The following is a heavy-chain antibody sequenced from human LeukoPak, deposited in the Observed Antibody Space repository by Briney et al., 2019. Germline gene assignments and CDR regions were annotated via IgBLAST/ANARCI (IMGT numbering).Heavy chain of an antibody. CDR3: ARDLLDIVVVPAAISTIFDC. D-gene: IGHD2-2*03. J-gene: IGHJ4*02. Sequence: GRSLRLSCAASGFTSSSYAMHWVRHAPGKGLGWEAVISYDGSNKYYADSVKGRFTISRDNSKNTLYLQMNSLRGEDTAVYYRARDLLDIVVVPAAISTIFDCWGQGTLVTVSS. CDR1: GFTSSSYA. CDR2: ISYDGSNK. V-gene: IGHV3-30*04.